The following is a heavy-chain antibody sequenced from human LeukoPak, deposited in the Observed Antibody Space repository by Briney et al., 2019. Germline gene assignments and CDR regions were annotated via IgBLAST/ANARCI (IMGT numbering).Heavy chain of an antibody. CDR1: GFSFSSYW. J-gene: IGHJ4*02. V-gene: IGHV3-7*01. CDR2: IQHDGSQE. D-gene: IGHD4-23*01. CDR3: AREVTPYN. Sequence: PGGSLRLSCAASGFSFSSYWMSWVRQDPGKGMEWVANIQHDGSQEYYVHSVQGRFTISRDNTKKPLFLQINSLRAEDTAVYYCAREVTPYNWGQRTLVTVSS.